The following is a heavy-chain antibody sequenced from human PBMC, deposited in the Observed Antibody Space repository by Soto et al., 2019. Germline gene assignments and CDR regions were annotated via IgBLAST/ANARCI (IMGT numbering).Heavy chain of an antibody. CDR2: ISAYNGNT. Sequence: ASVKISCKASGYTFTSHGISWVRQAPGQGLEWMGWISAYNGNTNYVQKLQGRVTMTTDTSTSTAYMELRSLRSDDTAVYYCAREPSGYDSSGYIEYWGKGTLVTVSS. D-gene: IGHD3-22*01. J-gene: IGHJ4*02. CDR3: AREPSGYDSSGYIEY. CDR1: GYTFTSHG. V-gene: IGHV1-18*01.